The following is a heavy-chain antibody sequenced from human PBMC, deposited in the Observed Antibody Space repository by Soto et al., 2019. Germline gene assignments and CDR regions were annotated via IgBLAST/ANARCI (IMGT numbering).Heavy chain of an antibody. CDR3: ARESSYCSSNSCYSSYYGMDV. J-gene: IGHJ6*02. D-gene: IGHD2-2*01. CDR2: IYYSGST. V-gene: IGHV4-59*01. Sequence: SETLSLTCTVSGGSISSYYWSWIRQPPGKGLEWIGYIYYSGSTNYNPSLKSRVTISVDTSKNQFSLKLSSVTAADTAVYYCARESSYCSSNSCYSSYYGMDVWGQGTTVTVSS. CDR1: GGSISSYY.